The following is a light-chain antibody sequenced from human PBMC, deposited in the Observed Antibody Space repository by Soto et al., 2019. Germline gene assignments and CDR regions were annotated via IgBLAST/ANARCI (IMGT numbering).Light chain of an antibody. CDR1: QGISSY. Sequence: IQLTQSPSSLSASVGDRVTISCRASQGISSYLAWYQQKPGKAPKLLIYAASTLQSGVPSRFSGSGSGTDFTLTISSLRPEDFATFYCQQLIPMYTFGQGTKLEIK. CDR3: QQLIPMYT. J-gene: IGKJ2*01. V-gene: IGKV1-9*01. CDR2: AAS.